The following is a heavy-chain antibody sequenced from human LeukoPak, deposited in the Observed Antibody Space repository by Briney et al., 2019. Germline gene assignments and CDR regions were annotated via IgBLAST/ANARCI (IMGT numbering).Heavy chain of an antibody. J-gene: IGHJ4*02. CDR2: ISFDASHQ. Sequence: GGSLRLSCAASGFTFSSYGMHWVRQAPGKGLEWVAFISFDASHQYYADSVKGRFTISRDNSKNTLYLQMNSLRAEDTAVYYCAKEGKTRNWNYSQAKPVYWGQGTLITVSS. V-gene: IGHV3-33*05. CDR1: GFTFSSYG. CDR3: AKEGKTRNWNYSQAKPVY. D-gene: IGHD1-7*01.